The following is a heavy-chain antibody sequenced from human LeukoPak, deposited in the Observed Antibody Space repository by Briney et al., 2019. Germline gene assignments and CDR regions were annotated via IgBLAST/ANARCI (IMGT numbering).Heavy chain of an antibody. V-gene: IGHV6-1*01. CDR1: GGSVSSYY. Sequence: PSETLSLTCSVSGGSVSSYYWNWIRQSPSRGLEWLGRTFYRSNRWYNDFALSVRGRITINADTSKNQFSLQLKSVTPEDTAVYYCARDVGTVTPFDYWGQGTLVTVSS. D-gene: IGHD4-17*01. CDR3: ARDVGTVTPFDY. J-gene: IGHJ4*02. CDR2: TFYRSNRWYN.